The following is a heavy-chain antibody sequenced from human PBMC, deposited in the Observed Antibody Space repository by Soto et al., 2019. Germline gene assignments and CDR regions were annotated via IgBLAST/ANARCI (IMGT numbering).Heavy chain of an antibody. CDR3: AIVSHDPMAPYSGSPDAFDI. D-gene: IGHD1-26*01. Sequence: SQTLSLTCAISGDSVSSDNSAWNWIRQSPSRGLEWLGRTYYRSKWYNDYAVSVSGRITINSDTSKNQLSLQLNSVTPEDTDIYYCAIVSHDPMAPYSGSPDAFDIWGQGTMVTVSS. V-gene: IGHV6-1*01. J-gene: IGHJ3*02. CDR1: GDSVSSDNSA. CDR2: TYYRSKWYN.